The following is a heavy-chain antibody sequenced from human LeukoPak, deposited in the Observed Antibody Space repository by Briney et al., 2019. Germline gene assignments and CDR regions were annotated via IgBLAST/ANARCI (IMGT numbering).Heavy chain of an antibody. CDR2: IRYDGGNK. J-gene: IGHJ4*02. Sequence: PGGSLRLSCAASGFTFSNYGMHWVRQAPGKGLEWVAFIRYDGGNKYYADSVKGRFTISRDNSKNTLYLQMNSLRAEDTAEYYCAKDKVLRYFDWLFDLDYWGQGTLVTVSS. CDR1: GFTFSNYG. CDR3: AKDKVLRYFDWLFDLDY. V-gene: IGHV3-30*02. D-gene: IGHD3-9*01.